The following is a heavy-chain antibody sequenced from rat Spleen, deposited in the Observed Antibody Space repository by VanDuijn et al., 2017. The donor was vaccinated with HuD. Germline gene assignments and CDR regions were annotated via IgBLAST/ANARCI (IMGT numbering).Heavy chain of an antibody. CDR3: TTVYSGDPYFDY. D-gene: IGHD1-1*01. Sequence: EVQLVESGGGLVQPGRSLKLSCAASGFTFSNYYMAWVRQAPTKGLEWVAYISIGGGSTYYRDSVKGRFTISRDNAKSTLYLQMDSLRSEDTATYYCTTVYSGDPYFDYWGQGVMVTVSS. CDR1: GFTFSNYY. J-gene: IGHJ2*01. V-gene: IGHV5-27*01. CDR2: ISIGGGST.